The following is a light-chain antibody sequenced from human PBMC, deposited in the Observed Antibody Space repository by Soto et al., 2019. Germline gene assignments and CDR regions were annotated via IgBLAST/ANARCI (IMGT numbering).Light chain of an antibody. J-gene: IGLJ3*02. CDR2: EVL. CDR1: SSDVGGYNF. CDR3: CSHSASIHWV. Sequence: QSVLTQPASVSGSPGQSITISCTGTSSDVGGYNFVSWYQQHPGNAPKLIIHEVLNRPSGVSSRSSGSKSGNTASLTISGLQAEDDAVYYCCSHSASIHWVFGGGTKVTVL. V-gene: IGLV2-14*03.